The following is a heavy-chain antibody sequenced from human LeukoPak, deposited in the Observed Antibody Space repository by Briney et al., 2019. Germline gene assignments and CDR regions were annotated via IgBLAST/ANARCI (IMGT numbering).Heavy chain of an antibody. D-gene: IGHD2-15*01. CDR1: GGSLSSYY. J-gene: IGHJ6*02. V-gene: IGHV4-59*01. Sequence: SETLSLTCTVSGGSLSSYYWSWIRQPPGKGLEWIGYIYYSGSTNYNPSLKSRVTISVDTSKNQFSLKLSSVTAADTAVYYCARLRNYCSGGSCSRGMDVWGQGTTVTVSS. CDR2: IYYSGST. CDR3: ARLRNYCSGGSCSRGMDV.